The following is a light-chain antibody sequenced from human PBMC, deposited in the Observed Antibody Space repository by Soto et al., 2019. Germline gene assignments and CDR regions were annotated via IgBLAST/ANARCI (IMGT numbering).Light chain of an antibody. V-gene: IGKV3-15*01. J-gene: IGKJ1*01. CDR1: QSVSNN. Sequence: EIVLTQSQGTLSLSPGERATLSCRASQSVSNNYLAWYQQKPGQAPSLLIYGAVTRATGIPARFSGTGSGTEFTLTISSLQSEDFALYYCQQYNDWPLTFGQGTKVDI. CDR2: GAV. CDR3: QQYNDWPLT.